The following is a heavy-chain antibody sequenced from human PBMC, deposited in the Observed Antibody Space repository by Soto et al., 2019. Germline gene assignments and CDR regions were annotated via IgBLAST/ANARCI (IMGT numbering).Heavy chain of an antibody. CDR2: IYYSGST. D-gene: IGHD3-10*01. CDR3: ARLNSLYGHFDY. CDR1: GGSISSYY. V-gene: IGHV4-59*01. J-gene: IGHJ4*02. Sequence: PSETLSLTCTVSGGSISSYYWSWIRQPPGKGLEWIGYIYYSGSTNYNPSLKSRVTISVDTSKNQFSLKLSSVTAADTAVYYCARLNSLYGHFDYWGQGTLVTVSS.